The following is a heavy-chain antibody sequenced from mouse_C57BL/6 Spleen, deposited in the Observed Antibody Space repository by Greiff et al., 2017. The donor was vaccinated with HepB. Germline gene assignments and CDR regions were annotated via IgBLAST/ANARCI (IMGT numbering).Heavy chain of an antibody. D-gene: IGHD1-1*02. CDR2: INPSTGGT. CDR3: ARGSSCFAY. J-gene: IGHJ3*01. CDR1: GYSFTGYY. Sequence: VQLKQSGPELVKPGASVKISCKASGYSFTGYYMNWVKQSPEKSLEWIGEINPSTGGTTYNQKFKAKATLTVDKSSSTAYMQLKSLTSEDSAVYYCARGSSCFAYWGQGTLVTVSA. V-gene: IGHV1-42*01.